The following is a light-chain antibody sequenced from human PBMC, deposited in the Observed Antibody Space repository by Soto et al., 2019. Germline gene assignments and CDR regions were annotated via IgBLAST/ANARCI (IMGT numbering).Light chain of an antibody. J-gene: IGKJ1*01. CDR2: GAS. CDR3: QQYGSSGT. CDR1: QSVSSN. V-gene: IGKV3-20*01. Sequence: EIVLTQSPGTLSLSPGERATLSCRASQSVSSNLVWYQQKPGQAPRLLIYGASNRATGIPDRFSGSGSGTDFTLTISRLEPEDFAVYYCQQYGSSGTFGQGTKVDI.